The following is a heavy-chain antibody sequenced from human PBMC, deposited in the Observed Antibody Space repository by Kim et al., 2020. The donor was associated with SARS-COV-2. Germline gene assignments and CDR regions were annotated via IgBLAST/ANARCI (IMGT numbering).Heavy chain of an antibody. CDR2: ISYDGSNK. D-gene: IGHD3-10*01. V-gene: IGHV3-30*18. CDR3: AKDPKVRGVIKSYFDY. J-gene: IGHJ4*02. CDR1: GFTFSSYG. Sequence: GGSLRLSCAASGFTFSSYGMHWVRQAPGKGLEWVAVISYDGSNKYYADSVKGRFTISRDNSKNTLYLQMNSLRAEDTAVYYCAKDPKVRGVIKSYFDYWGQGTLVTVSS.